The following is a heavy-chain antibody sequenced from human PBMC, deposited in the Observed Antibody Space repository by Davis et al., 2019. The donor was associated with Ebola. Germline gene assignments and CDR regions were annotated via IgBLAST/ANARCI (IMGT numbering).Heavy chain of an antibody. V-gene: IGHV4-59*01. D-gene: IGHD2-2*01. CDR2: IDYSGST. Sequence: PSETLSLTCTVSGGSIINYYWSWIRQPPGKGLEWIGYIDYSGSTNDNPSLKSRVTMSVYTSRNRFCLRLHSVTAADTSVYYCARTAIVVVPGAQTRGFDTWGQGTLVTVSS. J-gene: IGHJ5*02. CDR3: ARTAIVVVPGAQTRGFDT. CDR1: GGSIINYY.